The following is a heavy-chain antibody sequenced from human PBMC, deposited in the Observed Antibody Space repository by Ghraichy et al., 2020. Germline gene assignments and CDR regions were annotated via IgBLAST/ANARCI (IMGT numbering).Heavy chain of an antibody. D-gene: IGHD1-7*01. CDR3: ARSDWIYRSPFDF. CDR1: GGSISNYY. CDR2: IYYSGST. V-gene: IGHV4-59*01. J-gene: IGHJ4*02. Sequence: SQTLSLTCTVSGGSISNYYWSWIRQAPGKGLEWIGYIYYSGSTNYNPSLKSRVTISVDTSRNQFSLELSSVSAADTAVYFCARSDWIYRSPFDFWGQGTLVTVSS.